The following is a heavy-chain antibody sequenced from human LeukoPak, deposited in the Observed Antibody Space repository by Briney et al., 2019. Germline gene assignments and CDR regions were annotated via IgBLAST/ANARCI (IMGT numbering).Heavy chain of an antibody. CDR1: GFTFSSYA. D-gene: IGHD6-13*01. V-gene: IGHV3-30-3*01. CDR2: ISYDGSNK. J-gene: IGHJ4*01. CDR3: ARGGVRTAASSLGY. Sequence: GRSLRLSCAASGFTFSSYALHWVRQAPGKGLEWVAVISYDGSNKYYADSVKGRFTISRDNSKNTLYLQMNSLRAEDTAVYYCARGGVRTAASSLGYWGQGTLVTVSS.